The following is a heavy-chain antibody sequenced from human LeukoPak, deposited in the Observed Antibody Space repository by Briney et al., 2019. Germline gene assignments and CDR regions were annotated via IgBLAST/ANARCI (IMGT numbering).Heavy chain of an antibody. CDR2: IYYSGST. CDR3: ARAGGSGSSTLLGVAFDV. V-gene: IGHV4-59*01. D-gene: IGHD3-10*01. Sequence: SETLSLTCTVSGGSISSYYWSWIRQPPGKGLEWIGYIYYSGSTNYNPSLKSRVTISVDTSKNQFSLKLSSVTAADTAVYYCARAGGSGSSTLLGVAFDVWGHGTKVTVSS. CDR1: GGSISSYY. J-gene: IGHJ3*01.